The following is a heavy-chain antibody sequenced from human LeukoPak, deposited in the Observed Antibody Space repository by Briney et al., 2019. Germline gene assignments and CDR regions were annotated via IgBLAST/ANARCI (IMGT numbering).Heavy chain of an antibody. Sequence: SETLSLTCTVSGGSISSYYWSWIRQPPGKGLEYIGYIHYSGSTNYNPSLKSRVTISVDTSKNQFSLKLSSVTAADTAVYYCARDRDDDPNSSWYRSGLNWFDPWGQGTLVTVSS. D-gene: IGHD6-13*01. J-gene: IGHJ5*02. CDR3: ARDRDDDPNSSWYRSGLNWFDP. V-gene: IGHV4-59*12. CDR2: IHYSGST. CDR1: GGSISSYY.